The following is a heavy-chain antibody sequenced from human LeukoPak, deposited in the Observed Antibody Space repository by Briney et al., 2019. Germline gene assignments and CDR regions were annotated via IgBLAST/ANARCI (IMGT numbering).Heavy chain of an antibody. D-gene: IGHD6-19*01. CDR2: INHSGST. CDR3: ARGRRYSSGWPFDY. J-gene: IGHJ4*02. CDR1: GGSFSGYY. V-gene: IGHV4-34*01. Sequence: PSETPSLTCAVYGGSFSGYYWSWIRQPPGKGLEWIGEINHSGSTNYNPSLKSRVTISVDTSKNQFSLKLSSVTAADTAVYYCARGRRYSSGWPFDYWGQGTLVTVSS.